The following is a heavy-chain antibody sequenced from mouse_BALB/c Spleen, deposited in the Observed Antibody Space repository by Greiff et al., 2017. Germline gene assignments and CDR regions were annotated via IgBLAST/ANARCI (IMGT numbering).Heavy chain of an antibody. D-gene: IGHD3-3*01. CDR3: ARDRGDYAMDY. J-gene: IGHJ4*01. CDR1: GFSLTSYG. V-gene: IGHV2-9*02. CDR2: IWAGGST. Sequence: VMLVESGPGLVAPSQSLSITCTVSGFSLTSYGVHWVRQPPGKGLEWLGVIWAGGSTNYNSALMSRLSISKDNAKSQVFLKMNSLQTDDTAMYYCARDRGDYAMDYWGQGTSVTVSS.